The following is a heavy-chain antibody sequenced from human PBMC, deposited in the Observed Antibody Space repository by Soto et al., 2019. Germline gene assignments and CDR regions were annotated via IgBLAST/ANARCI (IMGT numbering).Heavy chain of an antibody. CDR3: AKARRVTITPGYYMDV. CDR1: GFTVSIYA. Sequence: EVQLLESGGGLVQPGGSLRLSCAASGFTVSIYAMSWVRQAPGKGLEWVSVISGSGSTYSADSVKGRFTISRDSSKNTVYLKMNSRRAEAKAVYYCAKARRVTITPGYYMDVWGRVTTVTVSS. D-gene: IGHD3-3*01. J-gene: IGHJ6*03. CDR2: ISGSGST. V-gene: IGHV3-23*01.